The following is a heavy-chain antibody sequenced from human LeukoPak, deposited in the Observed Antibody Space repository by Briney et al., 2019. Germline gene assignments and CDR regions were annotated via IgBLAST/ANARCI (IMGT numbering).Heavy chain of an antibody. Sequence: GASVKVSCKTSGYTFTSNYIHWVRQAPGQGPEWMGAIRPSGGSTSYAQKFQDRVTMTRDTSTSTVYMDLSSLRSEDTAVYYCARGVSSWRFDPWGQGTLVTVSS. CDR1: GYTFTSNY. CDR3: ARGVSSWRFDP. J-gene: IGHJ5*02. V-gene: IGHV1-46*01. D-gene: IGHD6-13*01. CDR2: IRPSGGST.